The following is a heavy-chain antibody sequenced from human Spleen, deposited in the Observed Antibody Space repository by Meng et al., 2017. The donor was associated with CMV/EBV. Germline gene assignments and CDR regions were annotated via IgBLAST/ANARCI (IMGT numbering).Heavy chain of an antibody. J-gene: IGHJ4*02. V-gene: IGHV3-7*01. CDR2: INQDGSEK. Sequence: GESLKISCAASGFILSGYAMRWVRRAPGKGLEWVATINQDGSEKYYVDSVKGRFTISRDNAKNSLSLQMNSLRGEDTAVYYCAEAATLAGWGQGTLVTVSS. CDR1: GFILSGYA. D-gene: IGHD2-15*01. CDR3: AEAATLAG.